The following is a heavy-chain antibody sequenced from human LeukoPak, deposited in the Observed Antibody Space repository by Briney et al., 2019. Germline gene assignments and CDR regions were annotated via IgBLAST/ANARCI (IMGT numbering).Heavy chain of an antibody. D-gene: IGHD4-17*01. J-gene: IGHJ6*03. Sequence: GGSLRLSCAASGFTFSSYEMNWVRQASGKGLEWVSYISGSGNTINYADSVKGRFTISRDNDKNSLYLQMNSLRAEDTAVYYCARDYGDYYYYMDVWGKGTTVTISS. CDR1: GFTFSSYE. CDR2: ISGSGNTI. CDR3: ARDYGDYYYYMDV. V-gene: IGHV3-48*03.